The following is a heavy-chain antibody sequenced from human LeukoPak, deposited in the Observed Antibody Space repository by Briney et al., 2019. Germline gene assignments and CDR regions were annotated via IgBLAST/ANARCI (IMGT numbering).Heavy chain of an antibody. D-gene: IGHD6-13*01. CDR3: ARAWYSSSWYTAFDI. CDR2: IWYDGSNK. Sequence: GGSLRLSCAASGFTFSSYGMHWVRQAPGKGVEWVAVIWYDGSNKYYADSVKGRFTISRDNSKNTLYLQMNSLRAEDTAVYYCARAWYSSSWYTAFDIWGQGTMVTVSS. J-gene: IGHJ3*02. V-gene: IGHV3-33*01. CDR1: GFTFSSYG.